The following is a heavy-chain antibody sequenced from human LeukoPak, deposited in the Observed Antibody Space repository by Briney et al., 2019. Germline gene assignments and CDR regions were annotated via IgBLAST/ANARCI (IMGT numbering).Heavy chain of an antibody. CDR2: ISSSSSYI. D-gene: IGHD3-16*01. CDR1: GFTFSSYS. J-gene: IGHJ3*02. V-gene: IGHV3-21*01. Sequence: GGSLRLSCAASGFTFSSYSMNWVRQAPGKGLEWVSPISSSSSYIYYADSVKGRFTISRDNAKNSLYLQMNSLRAEDTAVYYCARGPYYDASTGYAFDIWGQGTMVTVSS. CDR3: ARGPYYDASTGYAFDI.